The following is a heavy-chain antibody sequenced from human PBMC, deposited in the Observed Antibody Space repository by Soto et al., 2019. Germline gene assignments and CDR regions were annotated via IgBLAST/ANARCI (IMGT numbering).Heavy chain of an antibody. CDR3: ASKWFDP. CDR2: IYYSGST. V-gene: IGHV4-61*01. Sequence: SETLSLTCTVSGGSVSSGSYYWGWIRQPPGKGLEWIGYIYYSGSTNYNPSLKSRVTISVDTSKNQFSLKLSSVTAADTAVYYCASKWFDPWGQGTLVTVSS. J-gene: IGHJ5*02. CDR1: GGSVSSGSYY.